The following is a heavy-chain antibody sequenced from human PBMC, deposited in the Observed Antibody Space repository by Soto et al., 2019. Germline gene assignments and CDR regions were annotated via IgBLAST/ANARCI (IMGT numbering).Heavy chain of an antibody. J-gene: IGHJ4*02. Sequence: SETLSLTCSVSDDSINSDKYYWGWIRQPPGKGLEWIGSIYYRGNAYYNPSLQTRVTISLGKSKSQFSLKLNSVTAADSAVYFCARLEGLATTSYYFDFWGPGALVTVS. CDR3: ARLEGLATTSYYFDF. CDR2: IYYRGNA. CDR1: DDSINSDKYY. D-gene: IGHD3-9*01. V-gene: IGHV4-39*01.